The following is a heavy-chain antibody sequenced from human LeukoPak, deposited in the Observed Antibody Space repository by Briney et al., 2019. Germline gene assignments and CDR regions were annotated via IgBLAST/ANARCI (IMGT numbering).Heavy chain of an antibody. J-gene: IGHJ4*02. CDR3: AKFAGGFKIHYFFDY. V-gene: IGHV3-11*03. CDR2: ISSSSSYT. CDR1: GFTFSDYY. D-gene: IGHD1-1*01. Sequence: NPGGSLRLSCAASGFTFSDYYMSWIRQAPGKGLEWVSYISSSSSYTNYADSVKGRFTISRDNSKNTLYLQMNSLRAEDTAIYYCAKFAGGFKIHYFFDYWGQGTLVTVSS.